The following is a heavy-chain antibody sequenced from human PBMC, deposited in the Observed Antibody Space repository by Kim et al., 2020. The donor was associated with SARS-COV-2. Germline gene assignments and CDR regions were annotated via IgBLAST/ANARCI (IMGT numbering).Heavy chain of an antibody. Sequence: SETLSLTCAVNGGSFRGYYWSWIRQSLGNGLEWIGEINHTGTTRYNPSLESRVTMSVHTSKRQISFNLTSVTAADTALYYCASVSSRRMVLGSLVAFDICGRGTMVIVSS. V-gene: IGHV4-34*01. J-gene: IGHJ3*02. CDR3: ASVSSRRMVLGSLVAFDI. CDR1: GGSFRGYY. D-gene: IGHD3-10*01. CDR2: INHTGTT.